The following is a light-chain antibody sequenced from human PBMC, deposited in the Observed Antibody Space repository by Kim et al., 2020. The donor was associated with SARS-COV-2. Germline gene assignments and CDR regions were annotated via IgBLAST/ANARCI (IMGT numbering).Light chain of an antibody. V-gene: IGLV4-69*01. CDR1: RGHSSYA. Sequence: ASGQLTCILSRGHSSYAIAWHQQQPGKGPRFLMKVNRDGSHIKGDGIPDRFSGSTSGAERYLTISSLQPEDEADYYCQTWDTGIRVFGGGTQLTVL. CDR3: QTWDTGIRV. J-gene: IGLJ3*02. CDR2: VNRDGSH.